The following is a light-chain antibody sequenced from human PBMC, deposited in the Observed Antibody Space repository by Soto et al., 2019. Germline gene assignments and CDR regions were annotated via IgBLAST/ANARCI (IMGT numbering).Light chain of an antibody. Sequence: QSVLTQPASVSGSPGQSITISCTRTSSDVGGYNYVSWYQQHPGKAPKLMIYEVRNRPSGVSNRFSGSKSGNTASLTISGLQAEDEADYYCSSYTSSSTPYVFGTGTKLTVL. J-gene: IGLJ1*01. CDR2: EVR. CDR3: SSYTSSSTPYV. CDR1: SSDVGGYNY. V-gene: IGLV2-14*01.